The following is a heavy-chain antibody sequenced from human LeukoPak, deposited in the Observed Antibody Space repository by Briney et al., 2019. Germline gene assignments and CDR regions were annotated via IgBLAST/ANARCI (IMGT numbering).Heavy chain of an antibody. J-gene: IGHJ4*02. CDR2: ISGSGDIT. CDR1: GFTLSSYA. CDR3: AKGTTMVRGVIITFDD. D-gene: IGHD3-10*01. Sequence: GGSLRLSCAASGFTLSSYAMSWVRQAPGKGLEWVPAISGSGDITYYADSVKGRFTISRDNSKNTLYLQMNSLRAEDTAVYYCAKGTTMVRGVIITFDDWGQGTLVTVSS. V-gene: IGHV3-23*01.